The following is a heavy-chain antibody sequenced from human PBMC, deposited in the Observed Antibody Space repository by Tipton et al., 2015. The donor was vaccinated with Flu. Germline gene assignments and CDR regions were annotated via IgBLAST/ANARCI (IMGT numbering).Heavy chain of an antibody. CDR1: GGTFSSYA. D-gene: IGHD2-21*01. J-gene: IGHJ3*02. CDR3: ARCSEEMVITTDAFDI. CDR2: IIPIFGTA. V-gene: IGHV1-69*18. Sequence: QVQLVQSGAEVKKPRSSVKVSCKASGGTFSSYAISWVRQAHGQGLEWMGRIIPIFGTAHYAQKFRGRVTITADESTSTASMELSSLRSEDTAVYYCARCSEEMVITTDAFDISGQGTMVTVSS.